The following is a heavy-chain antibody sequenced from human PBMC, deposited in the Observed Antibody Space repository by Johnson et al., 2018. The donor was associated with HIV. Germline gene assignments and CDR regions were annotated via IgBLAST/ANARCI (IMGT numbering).Heavy chain of an antibody. J-gene: IGHJ3*02. CDR1: GFTVSSNY. D-gene: IGHD3-10*01. V-gene: IGHV3-66*01. CDR3: ASPDYERYYGAFDI. Sequence: MQLVESGGGLVQSGGSLRLSCAASGFTVSSNYMSWVRQAPGKWLEWVSVIYSGGRTYYADSVKGRFTISRDNSKNTLYLQMNSLRAEDTAVYYCASPDYERYYGAFDIWGQGTMVTVSS. CDR2: IYSGGRT.